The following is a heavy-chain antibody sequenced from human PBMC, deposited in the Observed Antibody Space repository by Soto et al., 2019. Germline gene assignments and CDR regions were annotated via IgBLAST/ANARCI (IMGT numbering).Heavy chain of an antibody. V-gene: IGHV3-9*01. J-gene: IGHJ6*02. CDR3: AKDISGRGSFYYYYGLDV. Sequence: EVQLVESGGALVQPGGSLRLSCAASGLTFDDYAMHWVRQAPGKGLEWVSGISWNSGSIGYADSVKARFTISRDNAKHSLYLQMNSLRAEDTAFYYCAKDISGRGSFYYYYGLDVWGQGTSVTVSS. D-gene: IGHD1-26*01. CDR2: ISWNSGSI. CDR1: GLTFDDYA.